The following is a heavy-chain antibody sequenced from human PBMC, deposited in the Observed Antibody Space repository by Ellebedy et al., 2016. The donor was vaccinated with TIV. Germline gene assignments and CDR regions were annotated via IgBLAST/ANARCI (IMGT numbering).Heavy chain of an antibody. V-gene: IGHV1-2*02. Sequence: AASVKVSCKASGYTFTGHYLHWVRQAPGQGLEWMGWSDADSGGTNYAQNFQGRVSLTRDTSISTAYMEMSSLRSDDTAVYYGARIITVISPNNCFDPWGQGTLVIVSS. CDR1: GYTFTGHY. D-gene: IGHD4-17*01. J-gene: IGHJ5*02. CDR3: ARIITVISPNNCFDP. CDR2: SDADSGGT.